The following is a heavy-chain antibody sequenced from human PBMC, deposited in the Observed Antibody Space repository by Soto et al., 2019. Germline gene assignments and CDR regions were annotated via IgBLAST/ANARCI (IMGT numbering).Heavy chain of an antibody. V-gene: IGHV3-23*01. CDR1: GFTFNFYA. CDR2: ISGSGGNT. J-gene: IGHJ5*01. D-gene: IGHD6-13*01. CDR3: AEGGITTTGSFDWFDS. Sequence: GGSLRLSCAASGFTFNFYAMSWVRQAPGKGLEWVSAISGSGGNTYYADSVKGRFTISRDNSKNTLFLQMNSLRAEDTAVYYCAEGGITTTGSFDWFDSWGQGTLVTVSS.